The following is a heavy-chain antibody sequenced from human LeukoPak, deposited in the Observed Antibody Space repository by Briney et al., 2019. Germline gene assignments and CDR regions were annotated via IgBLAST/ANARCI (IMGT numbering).Heavy chain of an antibody. CDR3: TREFQH. CDR2: ITGNSRHI. J-gene: IGHJ1*01. CDR1: GFTFSNDA. Sequence: PGGSLRLSCAASGFTFSNDAMKWVRQAPGKGLEWVSTITGNSRHIFYADSVKGRFTISRDNAKNSVFLQMNSLRAEDTGIYYCTREFQHWGQGTLVTVSS. V-gene: IGHV3-21*01.